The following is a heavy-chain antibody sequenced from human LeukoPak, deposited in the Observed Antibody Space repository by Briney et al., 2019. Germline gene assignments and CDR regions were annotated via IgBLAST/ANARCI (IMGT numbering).Heavy chain of an antibody. J-gene: IGHJ4*02. Sequence: PGGSLRLPCAASGFTFTSYAMSWVRQAPGKGLEWVSAISGSGGSTFYADSVKGRFTISRDNSKNTLYLQMNSLTAEDTAVYYCARTFLSGDGYKFGYFDYWGQGTLVTVSS. CDR3: ARTFLSGDGYKFGYFDY. D-gene: IGHD5-24*01. CDR2: ISGSGGST. V-gene: IGHV3-23*01. CDR1: GFTFTSYA.